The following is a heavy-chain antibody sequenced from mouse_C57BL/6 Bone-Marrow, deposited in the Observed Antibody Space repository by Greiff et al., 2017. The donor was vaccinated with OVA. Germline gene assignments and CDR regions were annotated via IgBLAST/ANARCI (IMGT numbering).Heavy chain of an antibody. D-gene: IGHD2-1*01. Sequence: QVQLQQSGAELVRPGSSVKLSCKASGYTFTSYWMHWVKQRPIQGLEWIGNIDPSDSETHYNQKFKDKATLTVDKSSSTAYMQLSSLTSEDSAVYYCASHGNFYYAMDYWGQGTSVTVSS. V-gene: IGHV1-52*01. J-gene: IGHJ4*01. CDR1: GYTFTSYW. CDR2: IDPSDSET. CDR3: ASHGNFYYAMDY.